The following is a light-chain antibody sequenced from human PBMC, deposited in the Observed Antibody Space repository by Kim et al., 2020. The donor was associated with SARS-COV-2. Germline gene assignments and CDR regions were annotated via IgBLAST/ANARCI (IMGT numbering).Light chain of an antibody. V-gene: IGKV1D-12*01. J-gene: IGKJ2*01. CDR3: QQAHTFPYT. Sequence: DIQMTQSPSSVSASVGDRVAISCRASQDVASWLAWYQQRPGKAPKLLISAASSLQSGVPSRFSGSGSGTDFTLTINSLQPEDFATYFCQQAHTFPYTFGQGTKLEI. CDR2: AAS. CDR1: QDVASW.